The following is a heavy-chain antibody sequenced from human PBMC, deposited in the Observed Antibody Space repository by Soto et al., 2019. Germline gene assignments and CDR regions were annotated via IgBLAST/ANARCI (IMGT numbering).Heavy chain of an antibody. CDR1: GGTFSTYA. V-gene: IGHV1-69*12. Sequence: QVQLVQSGAEVKKPESSVKVSCKAPGGTFSTYAISWVRQAPGQGLEWMGGIIPMFGTANYAQRFQDRVTITADESTNTVYMELSSLRSEDTAVYFCASGIHQWLRRINTGYSGWGQGTLVTVSS. CDR3: ASGIHQWLRRINTGYSG. D-gene: IGHD5-12*01. CDR2: IIPMFGTA. J-gene: IGHJ4*02.